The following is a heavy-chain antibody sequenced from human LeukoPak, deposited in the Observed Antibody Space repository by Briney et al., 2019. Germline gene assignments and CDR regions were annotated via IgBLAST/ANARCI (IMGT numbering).Heavy chain of an antibody. J-gene: IGHJ4*02. D-gene: IGHD6-19*01. CDR2: INPNSGGT. CDR1: GYTFTGYY. CDR3: ARGQAGQWLVEGY. Sequence: GASVKVSCKASGYTFTGYYMHWVRQAPGQGLEWMGWINPNSGGTNYAQKFQGRVTMTSDTSISTAYMELSRLRSDDTAVYYCARGQAGQWLVEGYWGQGTLVTVSS. V-gene: IGHV1-2*02.